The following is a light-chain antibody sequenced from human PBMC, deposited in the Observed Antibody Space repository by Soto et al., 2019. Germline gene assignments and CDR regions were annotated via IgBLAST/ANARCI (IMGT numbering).Light chain of an antibody. CDR2: VSS. Sequence: EIVLTQSPGTLSLSPGERATLSFRASQSVSSSYLAWYQQKPGEAPRLLIYVSSSTATGIPDRFSGSGSGIDFTLTISGLEYEDYAVYYCQMYGSSPTWTFGQGTRVENK. V-gene: IGKV3-20*01. CDR1: QSVSSSY. CDR3: QMYGSSPTWT. J-gene: IGKJ1*01.